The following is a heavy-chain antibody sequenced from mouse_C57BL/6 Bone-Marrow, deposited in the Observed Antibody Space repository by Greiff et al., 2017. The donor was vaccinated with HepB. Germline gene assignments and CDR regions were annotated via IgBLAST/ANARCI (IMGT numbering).Heavy chain of an antibody. CDR3: ALRYYGSSYGFAY. CDR2: INPSTGGT. J-gene: IGHJ3*01. D-gene: IGHD1-1*01. Sequence: VQLQQSGPELVKPGASVKISCKASGYSFTGYYMNWVKQSPEKSLEWIGEINPSTGGTTYNQKSKAKATLTVDKSTSTAYRQLKSLTSADSAVYYCALRYYGSSYGFAYWGQGTRVTVSA. CDR1: GYSFTGYY. V-gene: IGHV1-42*01.